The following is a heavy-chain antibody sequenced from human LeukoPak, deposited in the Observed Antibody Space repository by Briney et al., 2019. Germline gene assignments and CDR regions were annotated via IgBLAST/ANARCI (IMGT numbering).Heavy chain of an antibody. CDR2: INTNTGNP. CDR3: ARGYDYVWGSYRYDFDY. J-gene: IGHJ4*02. V-gene: IGHV7-4-1*02. Sequence: GASVNVSCEASGYTFTIYAMNWVRQAPGQGGEWMGWINTNTGNPTYAQGFRGRFVFSLDTSVSTAYLQISRLKAQDTAVYYCARGYDYVWGSYRYDFDYWGQGTLVTVSS. CDR1: GYTFTIYA. D-gene: IGHD3-16*02.